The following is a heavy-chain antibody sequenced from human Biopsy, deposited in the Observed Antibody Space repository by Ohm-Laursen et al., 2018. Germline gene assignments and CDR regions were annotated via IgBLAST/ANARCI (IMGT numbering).Heavy chain of an antibody. J-gene: IGHJ3*02. D-gene: IGHD3-22*01. CDR1: GYTFTRYY. CDR2: INPSHGST. V-gene: IGHV1-46*01. Sequence: ASVKVSCKASGYTFTRYYMHWVRQAPGQGLQWMGLINPSHGSTGSAQRFEGRFTMTRDTSTSTFYMELSSLRSEDTAIYYCARATLDYYDSNGYGADAFDIWGQGTMVTVSS. CDR3: ARATLDYYDSNGYGADAFDI.